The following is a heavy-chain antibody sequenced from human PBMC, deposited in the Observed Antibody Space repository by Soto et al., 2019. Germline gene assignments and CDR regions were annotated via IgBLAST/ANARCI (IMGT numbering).Heavy chain of an antibody. D-gene: IGHD2-2*01. V-gene: IGHV1-69*05. CDR3: ARAKDRLQVGGNCSYAMDV. J-gene: IGHJ6*02. Sequence: QVQLVQSGAEVKKPGSSVTVSCKASGGTFGSSAINWVRQAPGQGLEWMGGIIPIFPTPDYAQKFQGRVTXTXDXTTSTPYVELPGLRSEDTAGYYGARAKDRLQVGGNCSYAMDVWGHGTTVTVSS. CDR1: GGTFGSSA. CDR2: IIPIFPTP.